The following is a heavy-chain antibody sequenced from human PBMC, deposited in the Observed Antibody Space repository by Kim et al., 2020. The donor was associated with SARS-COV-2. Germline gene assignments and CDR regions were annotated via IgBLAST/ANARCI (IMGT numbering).Heavy chain of an antibody. CDR1: GGSISSGSYY. Sequence: SETLSLTCTVSGGSISSGSYYWSWIRQPAGKGLEWIGRIYTSGSTNYNPSLKSRVTISVDTSKNQFSLKLSSVTAADTAVYYCARDFLLYQGAFDIWGQGTMVTVSS. CDR2: IYTSGST. J-gene: IGHJ3*02. D-gene: IGHD2-2*01. CDR3: ARDFLLYQGAFDI. V-gene: IGHV4-61*02.